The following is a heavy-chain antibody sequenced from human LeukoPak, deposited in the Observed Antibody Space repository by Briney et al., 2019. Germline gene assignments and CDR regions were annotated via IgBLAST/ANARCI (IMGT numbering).Heavy chain of an antibody. CDR2: ISSSGSTI. J-gene: IGHJ6*02. V-gene: IGHV3-11*01. CDR3: ARDHPVYCSSTSCYAPYYYYGMDV. D-gene: IGHD2-2*01. Sequence: GGSLRLSCAASGFTFSDYYMSWSRQAPGKGLEWVSYISSSGSTIYYADSVKGRFTISRDNAKNSLYLQMNSLRAEDTAVYYCARDHPVYCSSTSCYAPYYYYGMDVWGQGTTVTVSS. CDR1: GFTFSDYY.